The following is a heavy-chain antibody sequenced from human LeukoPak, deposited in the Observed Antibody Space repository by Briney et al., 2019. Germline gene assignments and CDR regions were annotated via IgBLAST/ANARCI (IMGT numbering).Heavy chain of an antibody. CDR2: IIPILGIA. D-gene: IGHD2-15*01. J-gene: IGHJ5*02. CDR1: GGTFSSYA. CDR3: ASGYCSGGSCYGFDP. Sequence: GASVKVSCKASGGTFSSYAISWVRQAPGQGLEWMGRIIPILGIANYAQKFQGRVTITADKSTSTAYMELSSLRSEDTAVYYCASGYCSGGSCYGFDPWGQGTLVTVSS. V-gene: IGHV1-69*04.